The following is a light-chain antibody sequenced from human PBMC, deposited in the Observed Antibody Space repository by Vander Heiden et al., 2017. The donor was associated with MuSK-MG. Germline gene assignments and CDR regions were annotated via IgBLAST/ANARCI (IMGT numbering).Light chain of an antibody. J-gene: IGKJ5*01. CDR1: RTVSSN. V-gene: IGKV3-15*01. CDR3: LQYNNWPPT. CDR2: GTS. Sequence: PLCLYSRERRTSYSRPARTVSSNFAWYPQKPGQSPRLLISGTSTRASGVPDRFSGSGSGTEFTLTISSLQAEDSAVYYCLQYNNWPPTFGQGTRLKIK.